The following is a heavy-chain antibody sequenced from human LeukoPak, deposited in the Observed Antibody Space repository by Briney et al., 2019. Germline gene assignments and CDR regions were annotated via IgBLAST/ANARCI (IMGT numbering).Heavy chain of an antibody. J-gene: IGHJ4*02. CDR2: ISSSSSTI. CDR1: GFTFSSYS. CDR3: ARELYCSSTSCYSGSLDY. D-gene: IGHD2-2*01. V-gene: IGHV3-48*01. Sequence: PGGSLRLSCAASGFTFSSYSMNWVRQAPGKGLERVSYISSSSSTIYYADSVKGRFTISRDNAKNSLYLQMNSLRAEDTVVYYCARELYCSSTSCYSGSLDYWGQGTLVTVSS.